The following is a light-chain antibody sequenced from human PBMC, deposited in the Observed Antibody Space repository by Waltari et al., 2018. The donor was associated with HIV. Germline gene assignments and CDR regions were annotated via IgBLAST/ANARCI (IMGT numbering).Light chain of an antibody. V-gene: IGLV3-25*03. CDR1: SVSQED. CDR3: QSADTSPSKAI. CDR2: ETT. Sequence: ELTQSPSVSVSPGQPARTACFGPSVSQEDVNWYQWKTGQAPVMGSDETTKRSSRMSGRFSASRSGTTATLTITGVRTEDEADYFCQSADTSPSKAIFGGGTK. J-gene: IGLJ2*01.